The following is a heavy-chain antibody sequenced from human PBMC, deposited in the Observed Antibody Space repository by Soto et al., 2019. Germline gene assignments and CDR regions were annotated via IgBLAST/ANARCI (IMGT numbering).Heavy chain of an antibody. D-gene: IGHD2-15*01. CDR3: ARARCSGGSCYKPFDY. V-gene: IGHV1-2*02. CDR1: GYTFTGHY. J-gene: IGHJ4*02. CDR2: INPNSGGT. Sequence: ASVKFSCKASGYTFTGHYMHWVRQAPGQGLEWMGWINPNSGGTNYAQKLQGRVTMTTDTSTSTAYMELRSLRSDDTAVYYCARARCSGGSCYKPFDYWGQGTLVTVSS.